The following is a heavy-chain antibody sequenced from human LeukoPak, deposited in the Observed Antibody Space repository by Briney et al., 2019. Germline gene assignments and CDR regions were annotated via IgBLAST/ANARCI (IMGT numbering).Heavy chain of an antibody. V-gene: IGHV1-24*01. J-gene: IGHJ4*02. CDR2: FDPEDGET. CDR1: GYTLTELS. Sequence: ASVKVSCKVSGYTLTELSMHWVRQAPGEGLEWMGGFDPEDGETIYAQKFQGRVTMTEDTSTDTAYMELSSLRPEDTAVYYCATPGGWYRMYYFDYWGQGTLVTVSS. CDR3: ATPGGWYRMYYFDY. D-gene: IGHD6-19*01.